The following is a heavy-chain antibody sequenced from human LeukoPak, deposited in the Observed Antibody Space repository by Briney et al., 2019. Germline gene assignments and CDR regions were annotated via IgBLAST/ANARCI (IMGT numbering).Heavy chain of an antibody. V-gene: IGHV4-34*01. J-gene: IGHJ5*02. D-gene: IGHD2-2*01. CDR3: ARVVVPAAHNWFGP. Sequence: TSETVSLTCAVYGGSFSGYYWSGIRQPPGKGLEWIGEINHSGSTNYNPSLKSRVTISVDTSKNQFSLKLSSVTAADTAVYYCARVVVPAAHNWFGPWGQGTLVTVSS. CDR2: INHSGST. CDR1: GGSFSGYY.